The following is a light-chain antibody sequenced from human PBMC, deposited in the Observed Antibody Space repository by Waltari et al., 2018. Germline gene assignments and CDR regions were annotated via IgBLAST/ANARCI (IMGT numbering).Light chain of an antibody. CDR2: KAS. CDR3: QQYNSYAWT. V-gene: IGKV1-5*03. J-gene: IGKJ1*01. CDR1: QSISSW. Sequence: DIQMTQPPSTLSASVGDRVPITCLARQSISSWLAWYQQKPGKAPKLLIYKASSLESGVPSRFSGSGSGTEFTLTISSLQPDDFATYYCQQYNSYAWTFGQGTKVEIK.